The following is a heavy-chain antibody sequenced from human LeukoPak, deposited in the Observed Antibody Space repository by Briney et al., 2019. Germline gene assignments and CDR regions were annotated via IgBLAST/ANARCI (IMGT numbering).Heavy chain of an antibody. V-gene: IGHV1-2*02. CDR2: INPNSGGT. D-gene: IGHD2-2*02. J-gene: IGHJ5*02. Sequence: ASVKVSCKASGYTFTGYYMHWVRQAPGQGLEWMGWINPNSGGTNYAQKFQGRVTMTRDTSISTAYMELSRLRSDDTAVYYCARAPGYCSSTSCYTGWFDPWGQGTLATVSS. CDR1: GYTFTGYY. CDR3: ARAPGYCSSTSCYTGWFDP.